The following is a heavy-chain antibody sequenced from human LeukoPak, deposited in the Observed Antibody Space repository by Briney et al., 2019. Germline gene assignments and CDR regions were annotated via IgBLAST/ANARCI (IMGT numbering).Heavy chain of an antibody. D-gene: IGHD6-19*01. V-gene: IGHV3-15*01. CDR2: IKSKTDGGTM. J-gene: IGHJ4*02. CDR3: TTYPYNSGWYPFAS. Sequence: GGSLRLSCVASGFNFSNDLMLWLRQAPGKGLEWVGRIKSKTDGGTMEYAAPVQGRFTFSRDDSKNTLYLQMNSLKTEDTAVYYCTTYPYNSGWYPFASWGQGTLVTVSS. CDR1: GFNFSNDL.